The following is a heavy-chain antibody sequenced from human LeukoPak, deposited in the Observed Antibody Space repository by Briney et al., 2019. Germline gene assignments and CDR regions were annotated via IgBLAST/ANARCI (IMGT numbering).Heavy chain of an antibody. J-gene: IGHJ5*02. Sequence: SETLSLTCTVSGGSISSSSYYWGWIRQPPGKGLEWIGSIYYSGSTYYNPSPKSRVTISVDTSKNQFSLKLSSVTAADTAVNYCARQWGVIARNWFDPWGQGTLVTVSS. CDR3: ARQWGVIARNWFDP. D-gene: IGHD3-16*02. CDR1: GGSISSSSYY. V-gene: IGHV4-39*01. CDR2: IYYSGST.